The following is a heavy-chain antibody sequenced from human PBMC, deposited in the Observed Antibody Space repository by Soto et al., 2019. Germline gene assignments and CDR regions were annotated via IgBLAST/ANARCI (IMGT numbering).Heavy chain of an antibody. CDR1: GGSISSGDYY. D-gene: IGHD2-2*01. Sequence: QVQLQESGPGLVKPSQTLSLTCTVSGGSISSGDYYWSWIRQPPGKGLEWIGYIYYSGSTYYNPSLKSRVTISVDTSKNQFSLKLSSVTAADTAVYYCARAGDIVLVPAAMIWFDPWGQGTLVTVSS. CDR3: ARAGDIVLVPAAMIWFDP. J-gene: IGHJ5*02. V-gene: IGHV4-30-4*01. CDR2: IYYSGST.